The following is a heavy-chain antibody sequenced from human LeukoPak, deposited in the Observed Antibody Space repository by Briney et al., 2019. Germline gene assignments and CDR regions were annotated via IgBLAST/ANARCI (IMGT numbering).Heavy chain of an antibody. CDR1: GFAFADYG. J-gene: IGHJ4*02. Sequence: PGGSVRLSCAASGFAFADYGMSWVRQAPGKGLEWVSGLNGNGGSRTGYADSVKGRFTISRDNAKNSLYLQMNSLRAEDTALYYCARDGSGWYSDYWGQGTLVTVSS. CDR3: ARDGSGWYSDY. V-gene: IGHV3-20*04. D-gene: IGHD6-19*01. CDR2: LNGNGGSRT.